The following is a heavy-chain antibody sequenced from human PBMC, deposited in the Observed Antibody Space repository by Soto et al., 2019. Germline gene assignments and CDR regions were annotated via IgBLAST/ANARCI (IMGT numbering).Heavy chain of an antibody. V-gene: IGHV1-18*04. D-gene: IGHD3-3*01. CDR2: ISAYNGNT. CDR3: ASDTTSDYDSCDS. CDR1: GYTFTSYG. J-gene: IGHJ6*02. Sequence: ASVKVSCKASGYTFTSYGISWVRPAPGQGLEWMGWISAYNGNTNHAQKLQGRVNMTTDTSTSTAYREMRSLSSDDTSLEYCASDTTSDYDSCDSWGQGTTVTVSS.